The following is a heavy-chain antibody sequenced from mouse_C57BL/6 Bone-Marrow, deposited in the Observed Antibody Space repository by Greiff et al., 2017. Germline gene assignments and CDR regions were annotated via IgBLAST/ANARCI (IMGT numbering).Heavy chain of an antibody. Sequence: EVQLVESGPGLVKPSQSLSLTCSVTGYSITSGYYWNWIRQFPGNKLEWMGYISYDGSNNYNPSLKNRISITRDTSKNQFFLKLNSVTTEDTATYYCASRSNYYYAMDYWGQGTSVTVSS. CDR2: ISYDGSN. CDR1: GYSITSGYY. CDR3: ASRSNYYYAMDY. V-gene: IGHV3-6*01. D-gene: IGHD2-5*01. J-gene: IGHJ4*01.